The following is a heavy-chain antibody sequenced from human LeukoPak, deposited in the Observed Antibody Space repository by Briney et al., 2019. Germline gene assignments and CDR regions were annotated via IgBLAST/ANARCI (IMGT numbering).Heavy chain of an antibody. V-gene: IGHV3-21*01. D-gene: IGHD6-13*01. Sequence: GGSLRLSCAASGFTFSSYSMNWVRQAPGKELEWVSSTSSSSSYIYYADSVKGRFTISRDNAKNSLYLQMNSLRAEDTAVYYCAREEAAAKNYWGQGTLVTVSS. CDR2: TSSSSSYI. CDR1: GFTFSSYS. CDR3: AREEAAAKNY. J-gene: IGHJ4*02.